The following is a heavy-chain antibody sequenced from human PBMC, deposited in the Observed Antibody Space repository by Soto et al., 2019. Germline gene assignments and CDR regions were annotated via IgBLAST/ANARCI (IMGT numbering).Heavy chain of an antibody. D-gene: IGHD4-17*01. V-gene: IGHV1-18*01. CDR1: GYTFTSYG. Sequence: QVQLVQSGAEVKKPGASVKVSCKASGYTFTSYGINWVRRVPGQGLEWMGWISAYNGNTNYTQNLKGRVTMHTDTSTSPAYMELRRLRSDDTAVYYCARGTTVETGSYWGQGTLVTVSS. J-gene: IGHJ4*02. CDR3: ARGTTVETGSY. CDR2: ISAYNGNT.